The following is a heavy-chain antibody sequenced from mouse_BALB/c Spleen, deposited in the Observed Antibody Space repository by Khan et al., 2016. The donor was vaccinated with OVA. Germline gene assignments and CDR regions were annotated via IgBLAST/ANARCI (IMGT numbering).Heavy chain of an antibody. D-gene: IGHD2-14*01. CDR1: GYTFTSYT. CDR2: INPSNGYT. Sequence: VQLQQSGAELARPGASVKMSCKASGYTFTSYTIHWIKKRPGQGLEWIGYINPSNGYTNYNQKFKDKATLTTDKSSTTAYLQLSSLTSDDSAVXNWVREGAYQRDGGWFAYWGQGTLVTVSA. J-gene: IGHJ3*01. V-gene: IGHV1-4*01. CDR3: VREGAYQRDGGWFAY.